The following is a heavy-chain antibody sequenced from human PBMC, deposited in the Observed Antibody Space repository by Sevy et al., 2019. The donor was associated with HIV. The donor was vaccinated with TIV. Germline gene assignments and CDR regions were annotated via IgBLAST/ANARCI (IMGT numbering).Heavy chain of an antibody. Sequence: ASVKVSYKASGGTFSTYGISWVRQAPGQGPEWMGGIIPILGTVNYAQKFQGRVTITADESTKTAYMELSSLRSEDTAVYYSARGGGNGWYYFDYWGQETLVTVSS. CDR3: ARGGGNGWYYFDY. CDR2: IIPILGTV. D-gene: IGHD6-19*01. J-gene: IGHJ4*02. V-gene: IGHV1-69*13. CDR1: GGTFSTYG.